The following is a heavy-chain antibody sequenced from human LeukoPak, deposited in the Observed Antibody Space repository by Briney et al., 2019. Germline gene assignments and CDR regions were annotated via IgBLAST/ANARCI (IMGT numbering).Heavy chain of an antibody. J-gene: IGHJ6*03. CDR2: IYTSGST. Sequence: SETLSLTYTVSGGSISSYYWSWIRQPAGKGLEWIGRIYTSGSTNYNPSLKSRVTMSVDTSKNQFSLKLSSVTAADTAVYYCARSGYYYDSTRPYYMDVWGRGTTVTISS. V-gene: IGHV4-4*07. CDR1: GGSISSYY. CDR3: ARSGYYYDSTRPYYMDV. D-gene: IGHD3-22*01.